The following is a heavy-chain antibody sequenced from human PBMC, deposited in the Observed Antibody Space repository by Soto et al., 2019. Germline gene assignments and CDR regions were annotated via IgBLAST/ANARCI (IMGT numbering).Heavy chain of an antibody. CDR3: ARDQITMVRAGYYYYGMDV. CDR2: INPNSGGT. J-gene: IGHJ6*02. V-gene: IGHV1-2*02. Sequence: GASVKVSCKASGYTFTGYYMHWVRQAPGQGLEWMGWINPNSGGTNYAQKFQGRVTMTRDTSISTAYMELSRLRSGDTAVYYCARDQITMVRAGYYYYGMDVWGQGTTVTVSS. CDR1: GYTFTGYY. D-gene: IGHD3-10*01.